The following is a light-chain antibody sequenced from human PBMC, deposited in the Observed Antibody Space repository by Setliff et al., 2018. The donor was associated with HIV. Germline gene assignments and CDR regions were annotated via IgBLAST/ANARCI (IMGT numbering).Light chain of an antibody. J-gene: IGLJ1*01. CDR3: AAWDDNLNGYV. CDR1: SSNIGINT. Sequence: QPALTQPPSASGTPGQRLTISCSGSSSNIGINTVNWYQQLPGTAPKLLLYRNNQRPSGVPDRFSGSKSGTSASLAISGLQSEDEADYYCAAWDDNLNGYVFGTGTKVTVL. CDR2: RNN. V-gene: IGLV1-44*01.